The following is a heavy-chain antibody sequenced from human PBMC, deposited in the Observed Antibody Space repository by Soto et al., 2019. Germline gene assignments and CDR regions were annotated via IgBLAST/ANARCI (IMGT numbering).Heavy chain of an antibody. CDR3: ARDVRYCGGDCYSDHYYGMDV. V-gene: IGHV3-11*06. J-gene: IGHJ6*02. Sequence: PVGSLRLSCAASGFTFSDYYMSWIRQAPGKGLEWVSYISSSSSYTNYADSVKGRFTISRDNAKNSLYLQMNSLRAEDTAVYYCARDVRYCGGDCYSDHYYGMDVWGQGTTVTVSS. CDR2: ISSSSSYT. D-gene: IGHD2-21*02. CDR1: GFTFSDYY.